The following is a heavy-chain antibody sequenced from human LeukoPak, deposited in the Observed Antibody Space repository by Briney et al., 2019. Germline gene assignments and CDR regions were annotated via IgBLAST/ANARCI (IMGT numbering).Heavy chain of an antibody. D-gene: IGHD6-13*01. CDR1: GGSISSYY. CDR2: IYYSGST. J-gene: IGHJ4*02. CDR3: ARLDKQLVVY. Sequence: PSETLSLTCTVSGGSISSYYWSWIRQPPGKGLEWIGYIYYSGSTNYNPSLKSRVTISVDTSKNQFSLKLSSVTAADTAVYYCARLDKQLVVYWGQGTLVTVSS. V-gene: IGHV4-59*01.